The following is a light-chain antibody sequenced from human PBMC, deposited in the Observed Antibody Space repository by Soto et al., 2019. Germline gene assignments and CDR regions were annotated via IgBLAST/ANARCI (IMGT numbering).Light chain of an antibody. CDR2: AVS. CDR3: LQHHSYPQT. J-gene: IGKJ1*01. CDR1: QGISSY. Sequence: VIWMTQSPSLLSASTGDRVTISCRMSQGISSYLAWYQQKPGKAPKRLIYAVSSLQSEVPSRFSGSGSGTEFTLTISSLQPEDVATYYCLQHHSYPQTFGQGTKVDIK. V-gene: IGKV1D-8*03.